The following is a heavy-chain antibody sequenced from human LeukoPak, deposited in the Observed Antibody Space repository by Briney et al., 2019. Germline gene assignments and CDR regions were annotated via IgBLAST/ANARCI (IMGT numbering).Heavy chain of an antibody. CDR3: ARESAGTFDY. CDR2: ISSSSSYI. D-gene: IGHD1-1*01. J-gene: IGHJ4*02. V-gene: IGHV3-21*01. CDR1: GFTFSSYS. Sequence: PGGSLRLSCEASGFTFSSYSMNWVRQAPGKGLEWVSSISSSSSYIYYADSVKGRFTISRDNAKNSLYLQMNSLRAEDTAVYYCARESAGTFDYWGQGTLVTVSS.